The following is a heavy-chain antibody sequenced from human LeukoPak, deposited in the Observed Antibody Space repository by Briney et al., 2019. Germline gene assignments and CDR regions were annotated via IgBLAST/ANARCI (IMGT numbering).Heavy chain of an antibody. CDR1: GFTFSDHY. CDR2: TRNKANSYTT. D-gene: IGHD3-10*01. J-gene: IGHJ4*02. Sequence: GGSLRLPCAASGFTFSDHYLDWVRQAPGKGLEWVGRTRNKANSYTTEYAASVKGRFTISRDDSKNSLYLQMNSLKTEDTAVYYCARLYYYGSGSYYDPNWGQGTLVTVSS. V-gene: IGHV3-72*01. CDR3: ARLYYYGSGSYYDPN.